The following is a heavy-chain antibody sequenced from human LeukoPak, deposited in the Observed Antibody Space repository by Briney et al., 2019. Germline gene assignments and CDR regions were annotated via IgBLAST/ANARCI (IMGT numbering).Heavy chain of an antibody. Sequence: SETLSLTCAVYGGSFSGYYWSWIRQPPGKGLEWIGEINHSGSTNYNPSLKGRVTISVDTSKNQFSLKLSSVTAADTAVYYCASSSGSPITPFDYWGQGTLVTVSS. CDR2: INHSGST. CDR3: ASSSGSPITPFDY. V-gene: IGHV4-34*01. D-gene: IGHD1-26*01. CDR1: GGSFSGYY. J-gene: IGHJ4*02.